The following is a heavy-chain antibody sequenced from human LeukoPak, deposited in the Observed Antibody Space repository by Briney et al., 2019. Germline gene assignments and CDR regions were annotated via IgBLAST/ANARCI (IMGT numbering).Heavy chain of an antibody. D-gene: IGHD5-24*01. CDR1: GGSISSGSYY. J-gene: IGHJ6*03. Sequence: SETLSLTCTVSGGSISSGSYYWSWIRQPAGKGLEWIGRIYNSGSTNYNPSLKSRVTISVDTSKNQFSLKLSSLTAADTAVYYCASCRDGYYYYYMDVWGKGTTVTVSS. CDR3: ASCRDGYYYYYMDV. CDR2: IYNSGST. V-gene: IGHV4-61*10.